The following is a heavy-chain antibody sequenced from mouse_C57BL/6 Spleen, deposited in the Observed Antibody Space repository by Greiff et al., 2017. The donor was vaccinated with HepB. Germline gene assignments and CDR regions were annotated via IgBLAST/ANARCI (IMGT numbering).Heavy chain of an antibody. CDR1: GFTFSSYA. V-gene: IGHV5-4*03. CDR2: ISDGGSYT. D-gene: IGHD3-3*01. Sequence: EVKVVESGGGLVKPGGSLKLSCAASGFTFSSYAMSWVRQTPEKRLEWVATISDGGSYTYYPDNVKGRFTISRDNAKNNLYLQMSHLKSEDTAMYYCARYGDRAWFAYWGQGTLVTVSA. CDR3: ARYGDRAWFAY. J-gene: IGHJ3*01.